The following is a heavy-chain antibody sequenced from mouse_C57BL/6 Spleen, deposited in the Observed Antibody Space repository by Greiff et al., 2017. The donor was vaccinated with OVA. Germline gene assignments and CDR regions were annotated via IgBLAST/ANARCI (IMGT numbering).Heavy chain of an antibody. CDR1: GYTFTDYY. Sequence: VQLQQSGPELVKPGASVKISCQASGYTFTDYYMNWVKQSHGKSLEWVGDINPNNGGTSYNQKFKGKATLTVDKSSSPAYMELRSLTSEESAVYYCGRWGHGRGAWFAYWGQGTLVTVSA. V-gene: IGHV1-26*01. D-gene: IGHD1-1*01. CDR2: INPNNGGT. J-gene: IGHJ3*01. CDR3: GRWGHGRGAWFAY.